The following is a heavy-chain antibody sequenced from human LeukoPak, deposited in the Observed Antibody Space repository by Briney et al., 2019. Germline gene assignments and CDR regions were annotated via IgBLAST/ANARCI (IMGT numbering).Heavy chain of an antibody. V-gene: IGHV4-59*03. CDR1: GGSISNYY. D-gene: IGHD5-18*01. CDR2: ISDSGSA. J-gene: IGHJ4*02. Sequence: SETLSLTCTVSGGSISNYYWTWIRQPPGKGLEWIGHISDSGSANYNPSLKSRVTISVDTSKNQFSLNLSSVTAADTAVYYCAQGYRYGRFDYWGQGTLVTVSS. CDR3: AQGYRYGRFDY.